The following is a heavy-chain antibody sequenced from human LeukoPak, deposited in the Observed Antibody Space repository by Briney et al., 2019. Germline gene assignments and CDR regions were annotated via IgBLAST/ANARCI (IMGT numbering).Heavy chain of an antibody. D-gene: IGHD3-10*01. V-gene: IGHV4-30-4*01. CDR1: GGAISSGDYY. Sequence: PSQTLSLTCTVSGGAISSGDYYWSWIRQPPGTGLEWIGYIYYSGSTHYNPSLKSRVTISVDTSKNQFSLKLNSVTAADTAVYYCARVTGGSGSYYSPLHFYFDYWGQGTLVTVSS. CDR2: IYYSGST. J-gene: IGHJ4*02. CDR3: ARVTGGSGSYYSPLHFYFDY.